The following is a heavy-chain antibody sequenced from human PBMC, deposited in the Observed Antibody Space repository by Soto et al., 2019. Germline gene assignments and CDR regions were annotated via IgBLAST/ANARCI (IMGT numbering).Heavy chain of an antibody. CDR2: IHSSGST. D-gene: IGHD3-16*01. CDR1: GGYVGSTSYS. CDR3: ARAGEHLYFDY. V-gene: IGHV4-61*01. Sequence: PSLTLSLTCTVSGGYVGSTSYSWTWIRQPPGKGLEWIGYIHSSGSTNYNPSLQSRVTISVDTSKNHFSLELTSVTAADTAVYDCARAGEHLYFDYWGQGAMVTVSS. J-gene: IGHJ4*02.